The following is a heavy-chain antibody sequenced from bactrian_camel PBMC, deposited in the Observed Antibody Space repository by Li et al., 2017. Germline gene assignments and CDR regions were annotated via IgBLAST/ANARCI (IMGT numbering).Heavy chain of an antibody. Sequence: QVQLVESGGGSVQPGGSLRLSCDASGYTYSSNCMGWFRQAPGKEREGVATLYTGSGNTYYSDSAKGRFTISQDNAKKTLHLQMNSLKPEDTAMYYCTADSMWARLYDGRATYWGQGTQVTVS. CDR3: TADSMWARLYDGRATY. CDR1: GYTYSSNC. V-gene: IGHV3S54*01. CDR2: LYTGSGNT. J-gene: IGHJ4*01. D-gene: IGHD2*01.